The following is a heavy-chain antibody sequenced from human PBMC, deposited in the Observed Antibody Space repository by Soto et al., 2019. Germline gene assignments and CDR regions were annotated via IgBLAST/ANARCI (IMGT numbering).Heavy chain of an antibody. D-gene: IGHD6-13*01. J-gene: IGHJ4*02. V-gene: IGHV3-21*01. CDR2: ISSSSSYI. Sequence: ESGGGLVKPGGSLSLSCAASGFTFSSYSMNWVRQAPGKGLEWVSSISSSSSYIYYADSVKGRFTISRDNAKNSLYLQVNSLRAEDTAVYYCAREGIAAALDYWGQGTLVTVSS. CDR1: GFTFSSYS. CDR3: AREGIAAALDY.